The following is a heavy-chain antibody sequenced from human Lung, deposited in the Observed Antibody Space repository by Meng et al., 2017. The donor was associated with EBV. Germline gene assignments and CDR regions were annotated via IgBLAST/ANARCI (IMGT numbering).Heavy chain of an antibody. CDR2: ISYDGNQK. CDR1: GFSFRTYA. V-gene: IGHV3-30-3*01. Sequence: QVQLLESGXGVVQSGGSLRLSCAASGFSFRTYALHWLRQAPGMGLEWVAVISYDGNQKYFSDSVKGRFTISRDNSKNTLYLQMNNLRPDDTAVYFCARAFTVANYFDYWGQGALVTVSS. J-gene: IGHJ4*02. D-gene: IGHD4-23*01. CDR3: ARAFTVANYFDY.